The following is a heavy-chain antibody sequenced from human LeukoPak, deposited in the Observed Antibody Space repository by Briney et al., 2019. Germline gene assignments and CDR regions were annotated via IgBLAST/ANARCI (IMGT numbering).Heavy chain of an antibody. CDR2: MSSTGSN. Sequence: SETLSLTCTVSGGSISGYFWTWIRQPAGKGLEWIGRMSSTGSNNYNPSLKSRVTMSLDTSKNHFSLNLTSVTAADTAVYYCAREPTSGREPTSGRPLDYWGQGTLVTVSS. D-gene: IGHD5-12*01. V-gene: IGHV4-4*07. CDR1: GGSISGYF. J-gene: IGHJ4*02. CDR3: AREPTSGREPTSGRPLDY.